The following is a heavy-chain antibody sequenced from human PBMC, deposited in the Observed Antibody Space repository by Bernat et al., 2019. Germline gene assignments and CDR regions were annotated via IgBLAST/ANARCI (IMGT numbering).Heavy chain of an antibody. D-gene: IGHD6-13*01. Sequence: QVQLVQSGAEVKKPGASVKVSCKASGYTFTSYAMHWVRQAPGQRLEWMGWINAGNGNTRYSQKFQGRVTITRDTSASTAYMELSSLRSEDTAVYYCARDLGSSWYLDWGQGTLVTVSS. V-gene: IGHV1-3*01. J-gene: IGHJ4*02. CDR3: ARDLGSSWYLD. CDR2: INAGNGNT. CDR1: GYTFTSYA.